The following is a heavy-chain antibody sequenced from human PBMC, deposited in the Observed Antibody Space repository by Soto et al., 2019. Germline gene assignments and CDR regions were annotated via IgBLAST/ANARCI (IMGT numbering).Heavy chain of an antibody. D-gene: IGHD3-10*01. CDR2: INDSGVI. Sequence: QVQLQQWGAGLLKPSETLSLTCAVYGGSFSGYQWTWIRQTPGKGLEWIGEINDSGVINYNPSLKSLVTILVDTAKKQISLKLSSVTSADTAVYYCARGLILWFGELSRRGGYYYYMDVWGKGTTVTVSS. CDR3: ARGLILWFGELSRRGGYYYYMDV. J-gene: IGHJ6*03. V-gene: IGHV4-34*01. CDR1: GGSFSGYQ.